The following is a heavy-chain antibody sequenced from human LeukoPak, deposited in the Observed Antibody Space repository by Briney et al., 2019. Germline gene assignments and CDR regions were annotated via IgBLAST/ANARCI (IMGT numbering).Heavy chain of an antibody. CDR1: GGSISSSTYY. CDR3: TRHRSGSRDYYFDY. Sequence: SETLSLTCTVSGGSISSSTYYWGWIRQPPGKGLEWIGSIYYSGSTYYNPSLKSRVTISVDTSENHFSLKLSSVTAADTAVYYCTRHRSGSRDYYFDYWGQGTLVTVSS. V-gene: IGHV4-39*01. J-gene: IGHJ4*02. D-gene: IGHD2-15*01. CDR2: IYYSGST.